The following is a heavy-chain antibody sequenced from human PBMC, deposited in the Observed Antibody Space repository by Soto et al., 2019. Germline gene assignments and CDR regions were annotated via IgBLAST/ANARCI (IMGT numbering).Heavy chain of an antibody. Sequence: QIQLVQSGGEVKKPGASVKVSCKSSGYKFISHSITWVRQAPGQGLEWMGRISAYNGNTNYAQKLQGRVTMTTDTSTNTAYMELRSLRSYDTAVYDCARVALCRGASGCRDMDVWGQGTTVTVSS. J-gene: IGHJ6*02. D-gene: IGHD2-15*01. V-gene: IGHV1-18*01. CDR2: ISAYNGNT. CDR1: GYKFISHS. CDR3: ARVALCRGASGCRDMDV.